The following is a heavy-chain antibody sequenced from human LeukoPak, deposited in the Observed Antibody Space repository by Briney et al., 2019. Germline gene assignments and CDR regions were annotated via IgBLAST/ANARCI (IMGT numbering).Heavy chain of an antibody. CDR3: TTPDSSGIDY. D-gene: IGHD6-25*01. Sequence: RAGGSLRLSCAASGFTFSNAWMSWARQAPGKGLEWVGRIKSKTDDVTTDSAAPVNGRFTISRDDSKNTLYLQMNSLKTEDTAVYYCTTPDSSGIDYWGQGTLVTVSS. CDR2: IKSKTDDVTT. CDR1: GFTFSNAW. J-gene: IGHJ4*02. V-gene: IGHV3-15*01.